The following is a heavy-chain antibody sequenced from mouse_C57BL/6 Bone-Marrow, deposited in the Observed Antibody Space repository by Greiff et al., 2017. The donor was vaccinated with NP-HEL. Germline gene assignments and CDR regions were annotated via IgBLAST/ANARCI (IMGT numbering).Heavy chain of an antibody. J-gene: IGHJ1*03. D-gene: IGHD1-1*01. CDR2: IYPRSGNT. CDR3: ARHYGSSHWYFDV. Sequence: QVQLQQSGAELARPGASVKLSCKASGYTFTSYGISWVKQRPGQGLEWIGEIYPRSGNTYYNEKFKGKATLTADKSSSTAYMELRSLTSEDSAVYFCARHYGSSHWYFDVWGTGTTVTVSS. V-gene: IGHV1-81*01. CDR1: GYTFTSYG.